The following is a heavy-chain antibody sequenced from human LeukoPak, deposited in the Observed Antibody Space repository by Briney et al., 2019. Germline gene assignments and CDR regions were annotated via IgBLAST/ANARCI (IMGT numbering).Heavy chain of an antibody. CDR2: INPNSGGT. Sequence: ASVKVACKASGYIFTRYYMHWVRQAPGQGLDCMGRINPNSGGTQYAQKFQGRVTLTRDAPMSTDYMELSRLRSDDTAVSFCARGYCSTTSCYFAPKSFDYWGQGTMVTVSS. CDR1: GYIFTRYY. CDR3: ARGYCSTTSCYFAPKSFDY. D-gene: IGHD2-2*01. V-gene: IGHV1-2*06. J-gene: IGHJ4*02.